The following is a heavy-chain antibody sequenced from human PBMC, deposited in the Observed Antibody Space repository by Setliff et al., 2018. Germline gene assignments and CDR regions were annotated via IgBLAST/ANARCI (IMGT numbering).Heavy chain of an antibody. Sequence: SETLSLPCAVSGYSISSGYYWGWIRQPPGKGLELIGYIHHSGSTYYNPSLKSRVTISADTSKNQFSLTLTSVTATDTAVYYCARHFSSSWYFDYWGQGTQVTVSS. D-gene: IGHD6-13*01. CDR2: IHHSGST. J-gene: IGHJ4*02. CDR1: GYSISSGYY. V-gene: IGHV4-38-2*01. CDR3: ARHFSSSWYFDY.